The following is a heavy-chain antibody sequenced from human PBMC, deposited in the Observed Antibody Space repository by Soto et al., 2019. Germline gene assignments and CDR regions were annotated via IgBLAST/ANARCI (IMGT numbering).Heavy chain of an antibody. Sequence: QVQLQQWGAGLLKPSETLSLTCAVYGGSFSGYYWSWIRQPPGKGLEWIWEINHSGSTNYNPSLKSRVTISVDTSKNQFSLKLSSVTAADTAVYYCARGEYSSSPGFFDYWGQGTLVTVSS. CDR1: GGSFSGYY. D-gene: IGHD6-6*01. J-gene: IGHJ4*02. V-gene: IGHV4-34*01. CDR2: INHSGST. CDR3: ARGEYSSSPGFFDY.